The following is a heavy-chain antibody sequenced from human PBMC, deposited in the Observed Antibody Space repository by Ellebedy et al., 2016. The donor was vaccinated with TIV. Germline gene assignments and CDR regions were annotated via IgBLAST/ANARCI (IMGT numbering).Heavy chain of an antibody. CDR3: TRGAAGYGLFDY. V-gene: IGHV3-74*01. D-gene: IGHD5-12*01. CDR2: INSDGSST. Sequence: GGSLRLSXAASGFTLRSYWMHWVRQVPGKGLVWVSRINSDGSSTNYADSVKGRFTISRDNAKNTIYLHMNSLTAEDTAVYYCTRGAAGYGLFDYWGQGTLVTVSS. CDR1: GFTLRSYW. J-gene: IGHJ4*02.